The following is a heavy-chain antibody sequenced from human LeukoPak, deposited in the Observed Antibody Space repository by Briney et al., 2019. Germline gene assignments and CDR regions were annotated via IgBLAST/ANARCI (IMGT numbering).Heavy chain of an antibody. CDR2: ISPNSGGT. V-gene: IGHV1-2*02. CDR3: ARASYCGGACYYYFDY. D-gene: IGHD2-21*02. Sequence: GASVKVSCKASGSTFIGYYIHWVRQAPGQGLEWMGWISPNSGGTNYAQKFQGRVTMTRDTSISTAYVELSRLRSDDTAVYYCARASYCGGACYYYFDYWGQGTLVTVSS. J-gene: IGHJ4*02. CDR1: GSTFIGYY.